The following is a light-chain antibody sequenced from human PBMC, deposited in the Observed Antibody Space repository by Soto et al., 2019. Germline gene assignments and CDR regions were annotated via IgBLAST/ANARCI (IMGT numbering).Light chain of an antibody. CDR3: GTWDTTLNVWV. V-gene: IGLV1-51*01. CDR2: DNY. CDR1: SSSVWHES. J-gene: IGLJ3*02. Sequence: QSVLTQPPSVSAAPGQTVTISCSGSSSSVWHESVSWYQSLPGTAPKLLIYDNYKRPSGFLDRFSGSQSGTSATLGITGPQTGDEADYYCGTWDTTLNVWVFGGGTKLTVL.